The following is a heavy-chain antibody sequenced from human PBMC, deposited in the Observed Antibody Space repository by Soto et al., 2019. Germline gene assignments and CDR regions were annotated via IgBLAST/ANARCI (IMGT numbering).Heavy chain of an antibody. CDR1: GGSISNGDYY. CDR2: IYHSGTT. CDR3: ARESAVVGAGFDL. D-gene: IGHD5-18*01. V-gene: IGHV4-30-4*01. J-gene: IGHJ4*02. Sequence: SETLSLTCSVSGGSISNGDYYWTWIRQPPGKGLEWIGFIYHSGTTYYSPSLRSRLSISMDTSKNLFSLNLSSVIAADTAVYYCARESAVVGAGFDLCGPGTLVTVYS.